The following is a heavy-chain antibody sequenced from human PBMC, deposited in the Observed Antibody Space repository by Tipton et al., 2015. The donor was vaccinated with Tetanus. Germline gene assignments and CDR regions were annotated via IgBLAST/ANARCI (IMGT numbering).Heavy chain of an antibody. J-gene: IGHJ4*02. V-gene: IGHV4-34*01. CDR1: GGSFSGYY. Sequence: TLSLTCAVYGGSFSGYYCTWIRQSPGKGLEWIGEIHPSGSVNYNPSLKSRVTILLDTSENQFSLKLSSVTGADTAVYYCARGRDQYKSGNYWGQGTLVTVSP. CDR2: IHPSGSV. D-gene: IGHD5-24*01. CDR3: ARGRDQYKSGNY.